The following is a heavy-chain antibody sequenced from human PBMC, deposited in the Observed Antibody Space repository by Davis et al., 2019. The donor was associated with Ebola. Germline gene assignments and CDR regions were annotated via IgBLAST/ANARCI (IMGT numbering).Heavy chain of an antibody. Sequence: MPSETLSLTCAVSGGSISSSNWWSWVRQPPGKGLEWIGEINHSGSTNYNPSLKSRVTISVDTSKNQFSLKLSSVTAADTAVYYCARGKDSSGYPYYFDYWGQGTLVTVSS. CDR1: GGSISSSNW. V-gene: IGHV4-4*02. J-gene: IGHJ4*02. D-gene: IGHD3-22*01. CDR2: INHSGST. CDR3: ARGKDSSGYPYYFDY.